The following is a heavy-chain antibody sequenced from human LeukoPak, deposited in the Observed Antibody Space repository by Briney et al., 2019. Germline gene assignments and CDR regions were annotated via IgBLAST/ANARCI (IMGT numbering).Heavy chain of an antibody. CDR2: IYYSGSS. J-gene: IGHJ3*02. Sequence: SETLSLTCTVSGGSVSSYYWGWIRQPPGKGLEWIGSIYYSGSSYYSPSLKSRVTISIDTSKNRFSLKLSSVTAADTAVYYCARDEASWSYYGSGHAFDIWGQGTMVTVSS. D-gene: IGHD3-10*01. CDR1: GGSVSSYY. V-gene: IGHV4-39*07. CDR3: ARDEASWSYYGSGHAFDI.